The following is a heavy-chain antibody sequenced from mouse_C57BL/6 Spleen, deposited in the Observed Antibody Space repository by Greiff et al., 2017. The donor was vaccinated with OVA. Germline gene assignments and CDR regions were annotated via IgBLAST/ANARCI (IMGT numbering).Heavy chain of an antibody. CDR2: IYPGSGST. D-gene: IGHD2-4*01. J-gene: IGHJ2*01. Sequence: VQLQQSGAELVKPGASVKMSCTASGYTFTSYWITWVQQRPGQGLEWIGDIYPGSGSTNYNEKFKSKVTLTVDTSYSTAYMQLSSLTSEDSAVYYCARGTYYDYPYYFDVWGQGTTLTVSS. CDR1: GYTFTSYW. V-gene: IGHV1-55*01. CDR3: ARGTYYDYPYYFDV.